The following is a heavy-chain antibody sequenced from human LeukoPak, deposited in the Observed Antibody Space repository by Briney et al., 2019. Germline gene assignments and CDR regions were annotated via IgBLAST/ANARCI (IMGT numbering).Heavy chain of an antibody. CDR1: GFTFGDYA. CDR2: IRSKAYGGTT. Sequence: PGGSLRLSCTASGFTFGDYAMSWFRQAPGKGLEWVGFIRSKAYGGTTEYAASVKGRFTISRDDSKSIAYLQMNSLKTEDTAVYYCTRGHSSGSHADDYWGQGTLVTVSS. J-gene: IGHJ4*02. D-gene: IGHD6-25*01. CDR3: TRGHSSGSHADDY. V-gene: IGHV3-49*03.